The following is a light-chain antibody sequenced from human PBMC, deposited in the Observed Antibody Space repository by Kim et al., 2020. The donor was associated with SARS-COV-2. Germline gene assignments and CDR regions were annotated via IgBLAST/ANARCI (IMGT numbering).Light chain of an antibody. J-gene: IGLJ7*01. CDR2: LNSDGSH. Sequence: ASVKLTCTLGSGHSRYTLAWHQQQQEKGPRFLMKLNSDGSHSRGDGFPDRFSGSSSGAERYLTISSLQSEDEGDYYCQTWDTGIAVFGGGTQLTVL. V-gene: IGLV4-69*01. CDR1: SGHSRYT. CDR3: QTWDTGIAV.